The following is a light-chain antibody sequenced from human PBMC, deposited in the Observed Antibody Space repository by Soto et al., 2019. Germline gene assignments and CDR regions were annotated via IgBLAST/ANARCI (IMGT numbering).Light chain of an antibody. Sequence: EIVLTQSPGTLSLSPGERATLSCRASQSVSSSYLAWYQQKPGQAPRPLIYGASSRAIGIPDRFSGSGSGTDFTLTISRLEPEDFAVYYCQQYGSSPWTLGQGTRWISN. CDR2: GAS. CDR3: QQYGSSPWT. J-gene: IGKJ1*01. CDR1: QSVSSSY. V-gene: IGKV3-20*01.